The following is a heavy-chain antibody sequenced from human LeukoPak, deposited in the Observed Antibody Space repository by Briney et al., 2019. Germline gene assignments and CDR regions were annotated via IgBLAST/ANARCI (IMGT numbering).Heavy chain of an antibody. V-gene: IGHV1-69*13. Sequence: GASVKVSCKASGGTFSSYAISWVRQAPGQGLEWMGGITPIFGTANYAQKFQGRVTITADESTSTAYMELSSLRSEDTAVYYCAREQSGYEDYWGQGTLVTVSS. CDR2: ITPIFGTA. CDR1: GGTFSSYA. D-gene: IGHD5-12*01. CDR3: AREQSGYEDY. J-gene: IGHJ4*02.